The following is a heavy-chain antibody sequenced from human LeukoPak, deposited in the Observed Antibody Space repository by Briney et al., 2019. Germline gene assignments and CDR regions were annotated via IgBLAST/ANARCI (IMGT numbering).Heavy chain of an antibody. CDR2: LYKSGST. D-gene: IGHD3-10*01. Sequence: SETLSLTCTVSGDSISSYYWSWIRQPPGKGLEWIGYLYKSGSTNYNPSLKSRVTMSIDTSTNQFALNLSSVTAADTAVYYCARRGVRGVAMDVWGQGTTVTVSS. CDR3: ARRGVRGVAMDV. J-gene: IGHJ6*02. CDR1: GDSISSYY. V-gene: IGHV4-59*08.